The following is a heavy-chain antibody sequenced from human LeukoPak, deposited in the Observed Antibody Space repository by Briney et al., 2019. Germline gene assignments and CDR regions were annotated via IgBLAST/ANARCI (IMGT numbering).Heavy chain of an antibody. V-gene: IGHV1-18*01. CDR3: ARDRSGYDSGVYYYYGMDV. J-gene: IGHJ6*02. Sequence: GASVKVSCKASGYTFTSYGIRWVRQAPGQGLAWMGWISAYNGNTNYAQKLQGRVTMTTDTSTSTAYMELRSLRSDDTAVYYCARDRSGYDSGVYYYYGMDVWGQGTTVTVSS. CDR1: GYTFTSYG. D-gene: IGHD5-12*01. CDR2: ISAYNGNT.